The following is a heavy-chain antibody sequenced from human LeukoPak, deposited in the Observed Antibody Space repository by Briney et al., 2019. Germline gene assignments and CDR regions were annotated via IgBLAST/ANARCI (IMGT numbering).Heavy chain of an antibody. CDR3: TTDPPPPNIVVVVGTLNY. CDR2: IKSKTDGGTT. Sequence: GGSLRLSCAASGFTFSNAWMSWVRQAPGKGLEWVGRIKSKTDGGTTDYAAPVKGRFTISRDDSKNTLYLQMNSLKTEDTAVYYCTTDPPPPNIVVVVGTLNYWGQGTLVTVSS. J-gene: IGHJ4*02. CDR1: GFTFSNAW. V-gene: IGHV3-15*01. D-gene: IGHD2-15*01.